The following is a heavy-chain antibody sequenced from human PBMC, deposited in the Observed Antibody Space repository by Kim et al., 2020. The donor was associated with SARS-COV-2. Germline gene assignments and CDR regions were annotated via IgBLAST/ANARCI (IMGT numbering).Heavy chain of an antibody. J-gene: IGHJ4*02. CDR3: ARQALRELSYLNY. CDR2: IYHSGST. V-gene: IGHV4-39*01. D-gene: IGHD3-16*02. Sequence: SETLSLTCTASGGSISSSSYYWGWIRQPPGKGLERIGSIYHSGSTYYNPSLKNRVTISVDTFKNQFSLKLSSVTAADTVVYYCARQALRELSYLNYCGQGPLVTVHS. CDR1: GGSISSSSYY.